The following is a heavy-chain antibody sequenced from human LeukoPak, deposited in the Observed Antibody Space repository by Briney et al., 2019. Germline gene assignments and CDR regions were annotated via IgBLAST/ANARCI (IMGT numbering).Heavy chain of an antibody. Sequence: NTGGSLRLSCAASGFTFGSYEMNWVRQAPGEGLEWVSSISSSSSYIYYADSVKGRFTISRDNAKNSLYLQMNSLRAEDTAVYYCARTRSPDYWGQGTLVTVSS. CDR3: ARTRSPDY. CDR1: GFTFGSYE. CDR2: ISSSSSYI. J-gene: IGHJ4*02. V-gene: IGHV3-21*01.